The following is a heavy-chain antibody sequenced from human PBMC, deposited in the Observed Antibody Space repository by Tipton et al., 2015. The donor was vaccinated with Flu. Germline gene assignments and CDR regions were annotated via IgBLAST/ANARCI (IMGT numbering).Heavy chain of an antibody. CDR2: IDPTDSYT. CDR1: GYSFTNYW. V-gene: IGHV5-10-1*01. Sequence: QLVQSGAEVKKPGESLRISCKGSGYSFTNYWISWVRQKPGQGLEWMVRIDPTDSYTNYNPSFRGHVTISTDNSIDTAYLQWSSLEASDTAMYYCARRSGAAPGRATFDSWGQGTLVTVSS. J-gene: IGHJ5*01. CDR3: ARRSGAAPGRATFDS. D-gene: IGHD1-26*01.